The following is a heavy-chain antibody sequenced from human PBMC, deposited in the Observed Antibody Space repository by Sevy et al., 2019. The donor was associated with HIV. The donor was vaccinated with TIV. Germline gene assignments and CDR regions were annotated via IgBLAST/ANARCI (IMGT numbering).Heavy chain of an antibody. CDR1: GGSVSSGTYY. CDR2: IYKTGGT. Sequence: SETLSLSCSVSGGSVSSGTYYWSWIRQPPGKGLEWIGHIYKTGGTNYKLSLQSRVTISVDTSTNQFSLRLRSVTAADTAVYYCAGVPRGQLWYSGSLGGYYYHMDVWGKGTTVTVSS. D-gene: IGHD3-16*01. V-gene: IGHV4-61*01. CDR3: AGVPRGQLWYSGSLGGYYYHMDV. J-gene: IGHJ6*03.